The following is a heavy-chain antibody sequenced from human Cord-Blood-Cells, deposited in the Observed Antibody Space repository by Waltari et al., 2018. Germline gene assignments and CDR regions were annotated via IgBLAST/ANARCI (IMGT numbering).Heavy chain of an antibody. CDR3: AKNWDFLSY. V-gene: IGHV3-30*02. J-gene: IGHJ4*02. CDR2: IRYDGSKK. Sequence: QVQLVESGGGVVQPGGSLRLSCAASGFTFSSYGMRWVRQAPGKGGGVVVVIRYDGSKKYYADSVKGRVTISRDNSKNTLYLQMNSLRAEDTAVYYCAKNWDFLSYWGQGTLVTVSS. D-gene: IGHD1-7*01. CDR1: GFTFSSYG.